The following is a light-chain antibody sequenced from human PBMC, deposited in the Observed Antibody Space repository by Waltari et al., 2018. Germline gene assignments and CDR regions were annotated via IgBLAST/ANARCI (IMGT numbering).Light chain of an antibody. V-gene: IGLV2-14*03. CDR2: DVT. CDR1: SSDVGGYNY. Sequence: QSALTQPASVSGSPGQSITISCTGTSSDVGGYNYVSWYQHHPGKAPKLMIFDVTRWPSGVSNRFSGSKSGNTASLTISGLQAEDEADYYCSAYTSTSDIVFGGGTKVTVL. J-gene: IGLJ2*01. CDR3: SAYTSTSDIV.